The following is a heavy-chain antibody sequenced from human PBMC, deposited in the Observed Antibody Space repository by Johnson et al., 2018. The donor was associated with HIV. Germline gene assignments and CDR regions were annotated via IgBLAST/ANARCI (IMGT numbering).Heavy chain of an antibody. J-gene: IGHJ3*02. CDR3: AREDQNRNYDHAFDI. V-gene: IGHV3-30-3*01. Sequence: QVLLVESGGGVVQPGTSLRLACAASGFTFSNYAMHWVRQAPGKGLEWVAILPYDGSNKYYADSVKGRFTISRDNSKNTLYLQMNSLRAEDTAVYYCAREDQNRNYDHAFDIWGQGTMVIVSS. D-gene: IGHD1-7*01. CDR2: LPYDGSNK. CDR1: GFTFSNYA.